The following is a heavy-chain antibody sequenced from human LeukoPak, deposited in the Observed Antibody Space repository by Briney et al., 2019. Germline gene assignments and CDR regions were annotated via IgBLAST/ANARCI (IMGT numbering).Heavy chain of an antibody. Sequence: SSETLSLTCAVYGGSFSGYYWSWIRQPPGKGLEWIGEINHSGSTNYNPSLKSRVTISVDTSKNQFSLKLSSVTAADTAVYYCARGPITMVRGAPIRYWGQGTLVTVSS. D-gene: IGHD3-10*01. J-gene: IGHJ4*02. CDR2: INHSGST. CDR1: GGSFSGYY. CDR3: ARGPITMVRGAPIRY. V-gene: IGHV4-34*01.